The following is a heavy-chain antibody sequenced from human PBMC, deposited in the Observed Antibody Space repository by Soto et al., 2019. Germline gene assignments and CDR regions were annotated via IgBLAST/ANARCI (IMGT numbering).Heavy chain of an antibody. CDR1: GGSISSSSYY. Sequence: SETLSLTCTVSGGSISSSSYYWGWIRQPPGKGLEWIGSIYYSGSTYYNPSLKSRVTISVDTSKNQFSLKLSSVTAADTAVYSCATGLREIEAAGTHWFDTWGQGTLVTVSS. CDR2: IYYSGST. V-gene: IGHV4-39*01. D-gene: IGHD6-13*01. J-gene: IGHJ5*02. CDR3: ATGLREIEAAGTHWFDT.